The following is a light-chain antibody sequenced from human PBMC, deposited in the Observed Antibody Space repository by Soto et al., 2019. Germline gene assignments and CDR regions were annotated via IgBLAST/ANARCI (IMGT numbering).Light chain of an antibody. CDR3: HHYDNSPPFP. V-gene: IGKV3-20*01. CDR1: QTINNRY. J-gene: IGKJ3*01. CDR2: AAS. Sequence: EIVLTQSPGTLSLSPVVRVILSCRASQTINNRYLAWYQQTPGRAPRLLIHAASSRAAGIPDRFSGSGSGTDFTLTINRLEPEDFAVYYCHHYDNSPPFPFGPGTTVDI.